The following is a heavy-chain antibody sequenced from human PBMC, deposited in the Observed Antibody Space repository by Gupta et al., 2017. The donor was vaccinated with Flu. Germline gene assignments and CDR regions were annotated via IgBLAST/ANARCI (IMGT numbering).Heavy chain of an antibody. CDR3: ARDRLPSTWRGLDV. CDR2: ISGVGTTI. Sequence: QVQLVESGGDLVNLGGSLRLSCAASGFTFSDSHMSWVRQAPGKGLEWVSYISGVGTTIDYADSVKGRFTISRDNAKYSLYLQMNSLRADDTAVYYCARDRLPSTWRGLDVWGQGTTVTVSS. D-gene: IGHD5-12*01. J-gene: IGHJ6*02. V-gene: IGHV3-11*01. CDR1: GFTFSDSH.